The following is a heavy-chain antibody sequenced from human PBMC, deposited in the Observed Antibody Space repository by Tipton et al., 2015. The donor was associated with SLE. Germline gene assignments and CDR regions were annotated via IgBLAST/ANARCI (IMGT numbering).Heavy chain of an antibody. J-gene: IGHJ6*03. CDR2: IYYSGST. D-gene: IGHD3-22*01. Sequence: GLVKPSETLSLTCTVSGGSIRSYYWNWIRQPPGKGLEWIGYIYYSGSTNYNPSLKSRVTISVDTSKNQFSLKLSSVTAADTAVYYCARGRPYYDRGGYWSGSNCYMDAWGKGTAVTVTS. V-gene: IGHV4-59*01. CDR3: ARGRPYYDRGGYWSGSNCYMDA. CDR1: GGSIRSYY.